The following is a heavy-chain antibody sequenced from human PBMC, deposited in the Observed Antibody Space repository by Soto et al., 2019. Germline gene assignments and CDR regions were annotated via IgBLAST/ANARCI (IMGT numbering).Heavy chain of an antibody. Sequence: GGSLRLSCAVSGFTFSNAWMSWVRQAPGKGLEWVGRIKSKTDGGTTDYAAPVKGRFTISRDDSKNTLYLQMNSLKTEDTAVYYCTVYEEYGYSYGPNDGYYYYYMDVWGKGTTVTVSS. CDR1: GFTFSNAW. J-gene: IGHJ6*03. V-gene: IGHV3-15*01. CDR2: IKSKTDGGTT. D-gene: IGHD5-18*01. CDR3: TVYEEYGYSYGPNDGYYYYYMDV.